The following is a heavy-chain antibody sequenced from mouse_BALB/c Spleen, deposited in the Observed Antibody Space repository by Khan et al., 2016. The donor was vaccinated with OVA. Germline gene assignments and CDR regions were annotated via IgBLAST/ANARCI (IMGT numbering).Heavy chain of an antibody. J-gene: IGHJ3*01. Sequence: VQLQQSGPDLVKPGASVKISCKASGYSFTLYYMSWVKQSHGKSLEWIGRVNPNTDNINYNQEFKGKAILTVDKSSNTAYMELRSLTSEDSAVYFCARGYEFVASWGQGTLVTVSA. CDR3: ARGYEFVAS. CDR1: GYSFTLYY. D-gene: IGHD2-14*01. CDR2: VNPNTDNI. V-gene: IGHV1-26*01.